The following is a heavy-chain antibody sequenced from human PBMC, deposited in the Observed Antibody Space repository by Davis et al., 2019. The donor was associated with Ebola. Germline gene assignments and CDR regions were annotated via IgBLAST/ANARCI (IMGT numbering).Heavy chain of an antibody. J-gene: IGHJ4*02. Sequence: GGSLRLSCAASGFTFSSYSMNWVRQAPGKGLEWVSSISSSSSYIYYADSVKGRFTISRDNAKNSLYLQMSSLRAEDTAVYYCARVNRDQNLIYYDILTGYHDYWGQGTLVTVSS. CDR1: GFTFSSYS. D-gene: IGHD3-9*01. V-gene: IGHV3-21*04. CDR2: ISSSSSYI. CDR3: ARVNRDQNLIYYDILTGYHDY.